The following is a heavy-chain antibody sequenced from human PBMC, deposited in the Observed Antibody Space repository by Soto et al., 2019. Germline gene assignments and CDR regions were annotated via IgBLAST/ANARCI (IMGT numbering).Heavy chain of an antibody. CDR2: ISWNSGSI. D-gene: IGHD3-3*01. CDR1: GFTFDDYA. V-gene: IGHV3-9*01. Sequence: EVQLVESGGCLVQPGRSLRLSGAASGFTFDDYAMHWVRQAPGKGLEWVSGISWNSGSIGYADSVKGRFTISRDNAKNSLYLQMNSLRAADTALYYCAKDRAGYDYYYYGMDVWGQGTTVTVSS. J-gene: IGHJ6*02. CDR3: AKDRAGYDYYYYGMDV.